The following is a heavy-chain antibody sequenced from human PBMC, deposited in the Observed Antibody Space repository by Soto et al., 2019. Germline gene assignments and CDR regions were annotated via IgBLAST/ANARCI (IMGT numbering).Heavy chain of an antibody. D-gene: IGHD2-21*02. J-gene: IGHJ4*02. Sequence: EVQLLESGGGLVQSGGSLRLSCAASGFTFSNSDMHWVRQAPGKGLQWVSAITGSGGSTYYADSVKGRFTISRDNSKSTLYLQMNSLRAEDMAVFYCAKRGYCGGDCRHFDYWGPGTLVTVSS. CDR2: ITGSGGST. CDR1: GFTFSNSD. V-gene: IGHV3-23*01. CDR3: AKRGYCGGDCRHFDY.